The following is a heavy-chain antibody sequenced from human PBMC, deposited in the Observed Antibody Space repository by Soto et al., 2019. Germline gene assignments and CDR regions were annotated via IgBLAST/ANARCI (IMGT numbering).Heavy chain of an antibody. Sequence: SETLSVTYTVSGGSVSSGSYYWSWTRQPPGKGLEWIGYIYYSGSTNYNPSLKSRVTISVDTSKNQFSLKLSSVTAADTAVYYCARLLEPGGYYFDYWGQGTLVTVSS. V-gene: IGHV4-61*01. CDR3: ARLLEPGGYYFDY. CDR2: IYYSGST. J-gene: IGHJ4*02. CDR1: GGSVSSGSYY. D-gene: IGHD1-1*01.